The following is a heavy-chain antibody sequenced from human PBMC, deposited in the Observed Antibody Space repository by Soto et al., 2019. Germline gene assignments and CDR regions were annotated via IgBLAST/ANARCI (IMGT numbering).Heavy chain of an antibody. CDR1: GFTFDDYA. Sequence: GGSLRLSCAASGFTFDDYAMHWVRQAPGKGLEWVSGISWNSGSIGYADSVKGRFTISRDNAKNSLYLQMNSPRAVDTALYYGAKDRLRFLEWLSPGFDYWGQGTLVTVSS. CDR3: AKDRLRFLEWLSPGFDY. V-gene: IGHV3-9*01. D-gene: IGHD3-3*01. CDR2: ISWNSGSI. J-gene: IGHJ4*02.